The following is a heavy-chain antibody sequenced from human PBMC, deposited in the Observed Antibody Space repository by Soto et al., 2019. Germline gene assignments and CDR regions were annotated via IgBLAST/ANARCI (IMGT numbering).Heavy chain of an antibody. CDR2: ISYDGSNK. CDR1: GFTFSSYG. D-gene: IGHD3-10*01. J-gene: IGHJ6*02. Sequence: PGGSLRLSCAASGFTFSSYGMHWVRQAPGKGLEWVAVISYDGSNKYYADSVKGRFTISRDNSKNTLYLQMNSLRAEDTAVYYCAKASIGVNYYYYGMDVWGQGTTVTVSS. CDR3: AKASIGVNYYYYGMDV. V-gene: IGHV3-30*18.